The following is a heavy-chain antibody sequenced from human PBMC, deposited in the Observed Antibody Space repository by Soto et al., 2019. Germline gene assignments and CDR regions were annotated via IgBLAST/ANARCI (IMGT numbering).Heavy chain of an antibody. CDR3: TRLRPRSIFGVVIADDAFDI. Sequence: PGGSLRLSCAASGFTFSGSAMHWVRQASGKGLEWVGRIRSKANSYATAYAASVKGRFTISRDDSKNTAYLQMNSLKTEDTAVYYCTRLRPRSIFGVVIADDAFDIWGQGTMVTVSS. CDR1: GFTFSGSA. CDR2: IRSKANSYAT. J-gene: IGHJ3*02. D-gene: IGHD3-3*01. V-gene: IGHV3-73*01.